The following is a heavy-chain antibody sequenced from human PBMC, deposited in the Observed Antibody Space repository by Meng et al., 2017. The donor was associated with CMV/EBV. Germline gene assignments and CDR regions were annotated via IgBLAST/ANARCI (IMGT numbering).Heavy chain of an antibody. CDR1: GFTFSSYD. D-gene: IGHD4-17*01. CDR2: IGTAGDT. J-gene: IGHJ4*02. CDR3: ARVTGAGDYYFDY. Sequence: GESLKISCAACGFTFSSYDMHWVRQATGKGLEWVSAIGTAGDTYYPGSVKGQFTISRENAKNSLYLQMNSLRAEDMAVYYCARVTGAGDYYFDYWGQGTLVTVSS. V-gene: IGHV3-13*03.